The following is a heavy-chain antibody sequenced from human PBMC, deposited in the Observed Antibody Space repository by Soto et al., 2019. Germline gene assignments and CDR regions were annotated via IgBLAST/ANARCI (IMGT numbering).Heavy chain of an antibody. CDR2: ISYDGSNK. V-gene: IGHV3-30-3*01. D-gene: IGHD5-18*01. J-gene: IGHJ4*02. CDR3: ARWNVQHDSYGYF. CDR1: GFTFSSYP. Sequence: GGSLRLSCAASGFTFSSYPMHWVRQAPGKGLEWVALISYDGSNKYYADSVKGRFTISRDNSKNTLYLQMNSLRAEDTAVYYCARWNVQHDSYGYFWGQGTLVTVSS.